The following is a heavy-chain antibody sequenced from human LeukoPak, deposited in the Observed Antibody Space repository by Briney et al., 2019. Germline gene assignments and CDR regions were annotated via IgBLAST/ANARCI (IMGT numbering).Heavy chain of an antibody. D-gene: IGHD6-6*01. CDR2: IYYSGST. Sequence: PSETLSLTCTVSGGSVSSGSYYWSWIRQPPGKGLEWIGYIYYSGSTNYNPSLKSRVTISVDTSKNQFSLKLSSVTAADTAVYYCARDLYSSSSPNYYYGMDVWGQGTTVTVSS. J-gene: IGHJ6*02. V-gene: IGHV4-61*01. CDR1: GGSVSSGSYY. CDR3: ARDLYSSSSPNYYYGMDV.